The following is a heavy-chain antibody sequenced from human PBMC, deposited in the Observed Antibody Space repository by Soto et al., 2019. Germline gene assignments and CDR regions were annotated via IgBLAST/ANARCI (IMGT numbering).Heavy chain of an antibody. J-gene: IGHJ6*02. CDR2: IYYSGST. Sequence: PSETLSLTCTVSGGSISSGAYYWSWIRQHPGKGLEWIGYIYYSGSTYYNPSLKSRVTMSVDTSRNQFSLKLISVTAADTAVYYCARGLVGDTMIPLVPYYYYGLVVWGQGTTVTVSS. CDR3: ARGLVGDTMIPLVPYYYYGLVV. V-gene: IGHV4-31*03. D-gene: IGHD3-22*01. CDR1: GGSISSGAYY.